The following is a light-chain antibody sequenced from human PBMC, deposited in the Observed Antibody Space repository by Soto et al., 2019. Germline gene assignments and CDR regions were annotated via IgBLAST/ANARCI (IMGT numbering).Light chain of an antibody. CDR3: QQSSITSRT. V-gene: IGKV1-39*01. J-gene: IGKJ1*01. CDR2: AAS. CDR1: QSISSY. Sequence: DIQMTQSPSSLSASVGDRVTITCRASQSISSYLNWYQQKPGKAPKVLIYAASCLQSWVPSRFSGSGYGTEFNLTISRLEAGDFATYYLQQSSITSRTFGKETKVEIK.